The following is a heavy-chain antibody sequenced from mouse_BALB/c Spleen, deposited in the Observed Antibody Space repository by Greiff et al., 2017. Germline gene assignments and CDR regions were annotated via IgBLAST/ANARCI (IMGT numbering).Heavy chain of an antibody. Sequence: EVQLVESGGGLVKLGGSLKLSCAASGFTFSSYYMSWVRQTPERSLELVAAINSNGGSTYYPDTVKGRFTIARDNAKNTLYLQMSSLKSEDTALYYCARHGDDGYGFAYWGQGTLVTVSA. J-gene: IGHJ3*01. CDR1: GFTFSSYY. V-gene: IGHV5-6-2*01. CDR3: ARHGDDGYGFAY. CDR2: INSNGGST. D-gene: IGHD2-3*01.